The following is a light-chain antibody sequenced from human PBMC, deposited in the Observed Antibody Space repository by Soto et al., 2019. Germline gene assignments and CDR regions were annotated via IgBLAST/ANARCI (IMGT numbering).Light chain of an antibody. J-gene: IGKJ1*01. Sequence: DIQITQSPPSLSSSLLDRVTITCRSSQSISTYLNWYQQKPGKAPNLLIYTTSNLESGVPSRFSGSGSGTDFTLTINSLQPEDFATYFCQQSYSRPRTFGQGTKVDIK. V-gene: IGKV1-39*01. CDR3: QQSYSRPRT. CDR2: TTS. CDR1: QSISTY.